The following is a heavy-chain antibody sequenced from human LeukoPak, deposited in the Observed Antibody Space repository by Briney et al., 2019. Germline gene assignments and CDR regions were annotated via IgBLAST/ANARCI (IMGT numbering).Heavy chain of an antibody. CDR2: IYYSGST. CDR3: ANHSPRNSWYLVAYDL. D-gene: IGHD6-13*01. J-gene: IGHJ3*01. V-gene: IGHV4-59*01. Sequence: PSETLSLTCTVSGGSISSYYWSWIRQPPGKGLEWIGCIYYSGSTNYNPSLKSRVTISVDTSKSQFSVKLSSVTAADTAVFECANHSPRNSWYLVAYDLWGQGTILTVPS. CDR1: GGSISSYY.